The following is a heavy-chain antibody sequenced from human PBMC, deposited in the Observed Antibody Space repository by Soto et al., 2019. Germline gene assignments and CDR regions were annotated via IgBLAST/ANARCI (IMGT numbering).Heavy chain of an antibody. V-gene: IGHV3-21*01. D-gene: IGHD1-1*01. CDR2: ISSSSSYI. Sequence: EVQLVESGGGLVKPGGSLRLSCAASGFTFSSYSMNWVRQATGKGLEWVSSISSSSSYIYYADSVKGRFTISRDNAKNSLYLQMNSLRAEDTAVYYCARGNIRAGKRNYYFDYWGQGTLVTVSS. CDR1: GFTFSSYS. CDR3: ARGNIRAGKRNYYFDY. J-gene: IGHJ4*02.